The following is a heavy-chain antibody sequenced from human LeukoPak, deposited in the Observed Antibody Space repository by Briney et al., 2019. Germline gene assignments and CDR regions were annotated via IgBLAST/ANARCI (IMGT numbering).Heavy chain of an antibody. CDR1: GGSFSGYY. CDR2: INHSGST. V-gene: IGHV4-34*01. D-gene: IGHD3-22*01. Sequence: SETLSLTCAVYGGSFSGYYWSWIRQPPGKGLEWIGEINHSGSTNYNPSLKSRVTISVGTSKNQFSLKLSSVTAADTAVYYCARGNAEWSQYYYDSSGSQNYFDYWGQGTLVTVSS. CDR3: ARGNAEWSQYYYDSSGSQNYFDY. J-gene: IGHJ4*02.